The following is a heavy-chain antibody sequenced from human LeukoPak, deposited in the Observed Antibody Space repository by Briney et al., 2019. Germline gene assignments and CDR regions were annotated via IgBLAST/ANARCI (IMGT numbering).Heavy chain of an antibody. CDR2: IYYVGST. D-gene: IGHD3-10*01. V-gene: IGHV4-59*01. Sequence: SETLSLTCTVSGGSISSYYWSWIRQPPGKGLEWIGYIYYVGSTNYNPSLKSRVTISVDTSKNQFSLKLSSVTAADTAVYYCARGSLWFGERWGQGTLVTVSS. CDR3: ARGSLWFGER. J-gene: IGHJ4*02. CDR1: GGSISSYY.